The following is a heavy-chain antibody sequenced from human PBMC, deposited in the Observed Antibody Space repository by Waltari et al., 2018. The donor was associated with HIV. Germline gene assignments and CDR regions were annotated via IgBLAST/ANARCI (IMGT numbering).Heavy chain of an antibody. CDR2: IYHSGST. V-gene: IGHV4-38-2*01. J-gene: IGHJ4*02. CDR1: GYSISSGYY. D-gene: IGHD4-17*01. CDR3: ARGAYDYGDYY. Sequence: QVQLQESGPGLVKPSETLSLTCAVSGYSISSGYYWGWIRQPPGKGLEWIGSIYHSGSTYYNPTLKSRVTISVDTSKNQFSLKLSSVTAADTAVYYCARGAYDYGDYYWGQGTLVTVSS.